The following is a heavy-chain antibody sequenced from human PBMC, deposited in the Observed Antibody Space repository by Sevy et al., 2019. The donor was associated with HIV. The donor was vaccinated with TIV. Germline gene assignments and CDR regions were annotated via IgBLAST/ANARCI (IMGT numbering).Heavy chain of an antibody. CDR1: GGSITSLY. J-gene: IGHJ4*02. V-gene: IGHV4-59*11. CDR2: IYYNGHI. Sequence: SETLSLTCTVSGGSITSLYWNWIRQPPGKGLEWIANIYYNGHINYNPSLKSRVTLSLDTSKNQFSLRLSSVTAADTAMYYCAGENAWGRGYSWGQRTLVPVSS. D-gene: IGHD1-26*01. CDR3: AGENAWGRGYS.